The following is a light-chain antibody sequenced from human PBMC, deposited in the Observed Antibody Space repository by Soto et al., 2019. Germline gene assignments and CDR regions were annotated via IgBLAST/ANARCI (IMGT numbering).Light chain of an antibody. J-gene: IGKJ1*01. CDR1: QSVSSN. CDR3: QQYNNWPPMA. Sequence: EIVMTQSRATLSVSPGERATLSCRASQSVSSNLAWYQQKPGQAPRLLIYDASTRATGIPARFSGSGSGTEFTLTISSLQSEDFAVYYWQQYNNWPPMAFGQGTKVEIK. CDR2: DAS. V-gene: IGKV3-15*01.